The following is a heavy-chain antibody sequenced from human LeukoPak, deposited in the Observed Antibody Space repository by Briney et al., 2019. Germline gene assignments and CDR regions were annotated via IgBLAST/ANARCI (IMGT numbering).Heavy chain of an antibody. Sequence: GGSLRLSCAASGLTFRSYSMNWVRQAPGKGLEWVSAISGSGGSTYYADSVKGRFTISRDNSKNTLYLQMNSLRAEDTAVYYCAKEAGGVFRSAEPFDYWGQGTLVTVSS. J-gene: IGHJ4*02. CDR3: AKEAGGVFRSAEPFDY. CDR2: ISGSGGST. D-gene: IGHD2-8*02. V-gene: IGHV3-23*01. CDR1: GLTFRSYS.